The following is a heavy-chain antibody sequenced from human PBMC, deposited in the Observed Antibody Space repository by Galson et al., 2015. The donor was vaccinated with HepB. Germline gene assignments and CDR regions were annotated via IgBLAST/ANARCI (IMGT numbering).Heavy chain of an antibody. J-gene: IGHJ1*01. D-gene: IGHD6-13*01. CDR3: ARAVHSYSSHGS. CDR2: FNPTRSA. CDR1: ALSITTNN. Sequence: SLRLSCAASALSITTNNMNWVRQAPGKGLEWGSVFNPTRSAKNADSVKGRFTITRDNTKNTPYLQQSNLRADDTAVYYCARAVHSYSSHGSWGQGTLVTVSS. V-gene: IGHV3-66*01.